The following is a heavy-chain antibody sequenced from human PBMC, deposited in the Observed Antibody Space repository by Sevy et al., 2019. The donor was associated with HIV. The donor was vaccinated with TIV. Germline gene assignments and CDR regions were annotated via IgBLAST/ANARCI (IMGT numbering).Heavy chain of an antibody. CDR1: GFTFGAYG. CDR2: LKSDVYGGTV. Sequence: GGSLRLSCTASGFTFGAYGMSWVRQSPGKGLEWVAFLKSDVYGGTVDHAAYVRGRFVKSRDDSKTIAYLQMNDLKTEDTGVYYCTRWKAAQSIFDYWGQGALVTVSS. V-gene: IGHV3-49*04. D-gene: IGHD6-13*01. CDR3: TRWKAAQSIFDY. J-gene: IGHJ4*02.